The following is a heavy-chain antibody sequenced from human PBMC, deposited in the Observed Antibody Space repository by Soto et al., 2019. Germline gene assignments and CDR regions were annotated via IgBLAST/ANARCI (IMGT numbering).Heavy chain of an antibody. CDR3: ARDASSGQVVVAATSGGGAFDI. D-gene: IGHD2-15*01. CDR1: GYTFTSYG. Sequence: QVQLVQSGAEVKKPGASVKVSCKASGYTFTSYGISWVRQAPGQGLEWMGWISAYNGKTNYAQKLQGRVTMTTDTSTSTAYMELRSLRSEDTAVYYCARDASSGQVVVAATSGGGAFDIWGQGTMVTVSS. CDR2: ISAYNGKT. V-gene: IGHV1-18*04. J-gene: IGHJ3*02.